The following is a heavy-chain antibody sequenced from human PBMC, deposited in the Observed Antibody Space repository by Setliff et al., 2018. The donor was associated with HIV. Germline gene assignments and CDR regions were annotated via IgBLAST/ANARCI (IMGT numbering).Heavy chain of an antibody. CDR1: GFIFSSYA. D-gene: IGHD2-15*01. CDR2: ISGSADST. CDR3: VKDGISGGAYPPYYFDY. J-gene: IGHJ4*01. Sequence: GGSLRLSCAASGFIFSSYAMNWVRPAPGKGLEWVSAISGSADSTYYAHSVRGRFTISRDNSKNTLYLQMNSLRAEDTAVYYCVKDGISGGAYPPYYFDYWGHGTLVTVSS. V-gene: IGHV3-23*01.